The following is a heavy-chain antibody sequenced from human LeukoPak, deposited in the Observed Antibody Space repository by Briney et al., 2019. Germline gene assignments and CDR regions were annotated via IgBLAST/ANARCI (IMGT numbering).Heavy chain of an antibody. D-gene: IGHD2-2*01. CDR3: ARVGTGDIVAVPALDY. J-gene: IGHJ4*02. V-gene: IGHV1-18*04. Sequence: GASVKVSCKASGYTFTSYGISWVRQAPGQGLEWMGWISAYNGNTNYAQKLQGRVTMTTDTSTSTAYMELRSLRSDDTAVYYCARVGTGDIVAVPALDYWGQGTLVTVSS. CDR1: GYTFTSYG. CDR2: ISAYNGNT.